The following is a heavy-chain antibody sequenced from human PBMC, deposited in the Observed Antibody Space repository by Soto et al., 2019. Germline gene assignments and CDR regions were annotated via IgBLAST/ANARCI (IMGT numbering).Heavy chain of an antibody. CDR1: GYTFTNYG. CDR2: ISASNGNT. CDR3: ARSQSGDYEGCGY. Sequence: QVQLVQSGAEVKKPGASVKVSCKASGYTFTNYGINWVRQAPGQGLEWMGWISASNGNTNYAQRVQGRVTMTTDTSTSTAYMDLRSLRSDDTAVYYCARSQSGDYEGCGYWGQGTLVTVSS. D-gene: IGHD4-17*01. V-gene: IGHV1-18*01. J-gene: IGHJ4*02.